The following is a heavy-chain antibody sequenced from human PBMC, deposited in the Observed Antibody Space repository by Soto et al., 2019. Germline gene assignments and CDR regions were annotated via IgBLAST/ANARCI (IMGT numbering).Heavy chain of an antibody. V-gene: IGHV3-30*18. J-gene: IGHJ4*02. CDR3: AKDAKLTYYYDSSGYYPDY. Sequence: QVQLVESGGGVAQPGRSLRLSCAASGFTFSSYGMHWVRQAPGKGLEWVAVISYDGSNKYYADSVKGRFTISRDNSKNTLYLQMNSLRAEDTAVYYCAKDAKLTYYYDSSGYYPDYWGQGTLVTVSS. CDR1: GFTFSSYG. D-gene: IGHD3-22*01. CDR2: ISYDGSNK.